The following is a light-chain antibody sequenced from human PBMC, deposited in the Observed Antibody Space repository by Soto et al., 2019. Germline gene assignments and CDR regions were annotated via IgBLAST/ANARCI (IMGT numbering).Light chain of an antibody. J-gene: IGKJ4*01. CDR3: QHYNNWPLLT. CDR1: QSVSTK. CDR2: AAS. Sequence: EIVVTQSPATLSVSLGEKSTLSCRASQSVSTKLAWYQQKFGQTPRLLICAASTRATGIPVRFSGSGSGTEFTLIISSLQSEDFAVYYCQHYNNWPLLTFCGGTKVDIK. V-gene: IGKV3-15*01.